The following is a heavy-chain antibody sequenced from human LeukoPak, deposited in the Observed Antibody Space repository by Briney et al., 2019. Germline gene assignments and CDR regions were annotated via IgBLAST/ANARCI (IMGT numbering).Heavy chain of an antibody. J-gene: IGHJ6*04. CDR1: GFTFSSYA. V-gene: IGHV3-23*01. Sequence: GGSLRLSCAASGFTFSSYAMSWVRKAPGKGLEWVSAISGSGGSTYYADSVKGRFTISRDNAKNSLYLQMNSLRAEDTAVYYCAELGITMIGGVWGKGTTVTISS. CDR2: ISGSGGST. CDR3: AELGITMIGGV. D-gene: IGHD3-10*02.